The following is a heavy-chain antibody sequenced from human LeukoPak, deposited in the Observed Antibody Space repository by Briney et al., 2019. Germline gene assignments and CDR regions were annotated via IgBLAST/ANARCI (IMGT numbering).Heavy chain of an antibody. D-gene: IGHD3-10*01. CDR1: GFTFSSYA. CDR3: AKDISYNGSGSYYY. V-gene: IGHV3-23*01. CDR2: ISGSGGST. Sequence: GGSLRLSCAASGFTFSSYAMSWVRQAPGKGLEWVSAISGSGGSTYYADSVKGRFTISRDNSKNTLYLQMNSLRAEDTAVYYCAKDISYNGSGSYYYWGQGTLVTVSS. J-gene: IGHJ4*02.